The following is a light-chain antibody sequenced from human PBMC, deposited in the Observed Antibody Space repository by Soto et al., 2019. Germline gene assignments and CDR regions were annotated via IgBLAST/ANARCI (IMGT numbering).Light chain of an antibody. Sequence: EIVLTHSPATLSLSPGERATLSFRASQSVSSYLAWYQQKPGQAPRLLIYDASNRATGIPARFSGSGSGTDFTLTISSLEPEDFAVYYCQQRSRTFGQGTKVDIK. J-gene: IGKJ1*01. CDR2: DAS. CDR1: QSVSSY. V-gene: IGKV3-11*01. CDR3: QQRSRT.